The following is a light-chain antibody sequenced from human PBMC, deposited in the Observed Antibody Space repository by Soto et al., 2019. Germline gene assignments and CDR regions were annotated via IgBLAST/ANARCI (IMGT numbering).Light chain of an antibody. V-gene: IGKV3-15*01. CDR2: GAS. Sequence: EIVMTQSPATLSVSPGERATLSCRASQSVSNNLAWYQQKPGQVPRLLIYGASTRATGLPATFSGSGSGTEFTLTISSLQSEDFAVYYCQQYDKWPGTFGQGTKVDIK. CDR1: QSVSNN. CDR3: QQYDKWPGT. J-gene: IGKJ1*01.